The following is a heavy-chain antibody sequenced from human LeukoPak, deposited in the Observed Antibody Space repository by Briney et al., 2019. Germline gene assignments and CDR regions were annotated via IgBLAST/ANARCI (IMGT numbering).Heavy chain of an antibody. D-gene: IGHD3-3*01. CDR3: ARDLRATYYDFWSGYHLGY. CDR2: IIPIFGTA. V-gene: IGHV1-69*13. CDR1: GGTFSSYA. J-gene: IGHJ4*02. Sequence: GASVTVSCKASGGTFSSYAISWVRQAPGQGLEWMGGIIPIFGTANYAQKFQGRVTITADESTSTAYMELSSLRSEDTAVYYCARDLRATYYDFWSGYHLGYWGQGTLVTVSS.